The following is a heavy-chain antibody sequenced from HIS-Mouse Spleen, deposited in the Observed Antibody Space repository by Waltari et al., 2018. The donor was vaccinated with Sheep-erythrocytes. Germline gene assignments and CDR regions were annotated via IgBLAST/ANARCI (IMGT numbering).Heavy chain of an antibody. Sequence: EVQLVESGGGLVKPGGSLRLSCAASGFTFSSYSMNWVRQAPGKGREWVSSISSSSSYIYYADSVKGRVTISRDNAKNSLYLQMNSLRAEDTAVYYCARVASGATFDYWGQGTLVTVSS. V-gene: IGHV3-21*01. J-gene: IGHJ4*02. D-gene: IGHD1-26*01. CDR3: ARVASGATFDY. CDR2: ISSSSSYI. CDR1: GFTFSSYS.